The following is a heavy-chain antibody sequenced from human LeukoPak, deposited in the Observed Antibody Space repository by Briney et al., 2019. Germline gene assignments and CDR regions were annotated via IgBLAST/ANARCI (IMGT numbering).Heavy chain of an antibody. D-gene: IGHD3-22*01. CDR1: RFTFSSYA. Sequence: AGGSLRLSCAASRFTFSSYAMSWVRQAPGKGLEWVSTISGRGDSTYYADSVKGRFTISRDNSRNALYLQMNTLRAEDTAVYYCAKVPYYYDSSGSYFDYWGQGTLVTVSS. CDR3: AKVPYYYDSSGSYFDY. CDR2: ISGRGDST. V-gene: IGHV3-23*01. J-gene: IGHJ4*02.